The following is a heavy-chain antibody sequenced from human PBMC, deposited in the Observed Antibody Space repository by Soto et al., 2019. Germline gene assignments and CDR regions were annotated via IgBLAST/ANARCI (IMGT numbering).Heavy chain of an antibody. CDR2: VYYSGTT. Sequence: SETLSLTCTVSGGSIRNGDYYWGWIRQPPGKGLEWIGYVYYSGTTYSHPSLNSRVSISVDTSENQFSLKLTSVTAADTAVYYCARGWDDIHGYRFDSWGQGVLVTVS. J-gene: IGHJ4*02. CDR3: ARGWDDIHGYRFDS. D-gene: IGHD3-22*01. CDR1: GGSIRNGDYY. V-gene: IGHV4-30-4*01.